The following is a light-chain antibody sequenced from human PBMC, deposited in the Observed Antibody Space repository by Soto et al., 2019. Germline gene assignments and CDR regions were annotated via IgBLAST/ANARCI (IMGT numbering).Light chain of an antibody. J-gene: IGLJ1*01. CDR3: SSYTSSSPLYV. Sequence: QSALTQPASVSGSPGQSITISCTGTSSDGGGYNYVSWYQQHPGKAPKLMIYDVSNRPSGVSNRFSGSKSGNTASLTISGLQAEDEADYYCSSYTSSSPLYVFGTGTKLTVL. CDR2: DVS. V-gene: IGLV2-14*01. CDR1: SSDGGGYNY.